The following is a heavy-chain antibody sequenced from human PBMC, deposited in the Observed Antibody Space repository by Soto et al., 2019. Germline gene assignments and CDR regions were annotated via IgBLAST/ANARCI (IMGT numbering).Heavy chain of an antibody. J-gene: IGHJ4*02. V-gene: IGHV1-3*01. Sequence: QVQLVQSGAEVKKPGASVKVSCKASGYTFTSYAMHWVRQAPGQRLEWMGWINAGDGNTKYSQKFQGRVTITRDTSASTAYMELSSLRSEDTAVYYCARVSGWYYFDYWGQGTLVTVSS. D-gene: IGHD6-19*01. CDR2: INAGDGNT. CDR1: GYTFTSYA. CDR3: ARVSGWYYFDY.